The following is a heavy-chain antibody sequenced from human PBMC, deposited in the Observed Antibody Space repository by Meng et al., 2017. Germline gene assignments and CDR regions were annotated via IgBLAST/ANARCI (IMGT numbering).Heavy chain of an antibody. CDR3: AKEQRLWFGELYRGAFDI. J-gene: IGHJ3*02. D-gene: IGHD3-10*01. Sequence: GESLKISCAASGFTFSSYWMHWVRQAPGKGLEWVSAISGSGGSTYYADSVKGRFTISRDNSKNTLYLQMNSLRAEDTAVYYCAKEQRLWFGELYRGAFDIWGQGTMVTVSS. CDR1: GFTFSSYW. V-gene: IGHV3-23*01. CDR2: ISGSGGST.